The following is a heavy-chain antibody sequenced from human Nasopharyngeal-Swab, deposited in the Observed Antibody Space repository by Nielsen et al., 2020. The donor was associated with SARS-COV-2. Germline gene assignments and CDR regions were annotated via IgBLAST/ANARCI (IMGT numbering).Heavy chain of an antibody. CDR1: GFSFKNYG. D-gene: IGHD3-10*01. Sequence: GESLKISCTASGFSFKNYGMHCVRQAPGKGLEWVAVIAYDGSKKKYAESVEGRFTISRDFSKNTLYLQMNSLRPEDTAMYYCAKGNVIFWFGQFKNDGFDIWGQGTMVVVSS. CDR3: AKGNVIFWFGQFKNDGFDI. CDR2: IAYDGSKK. J-gene: IGHJ3*02. V-gene: IGHV3-30*18.